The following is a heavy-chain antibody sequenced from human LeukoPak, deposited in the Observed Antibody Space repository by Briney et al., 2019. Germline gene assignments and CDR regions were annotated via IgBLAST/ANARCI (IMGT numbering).Heavy chain of an antibody. V-gene: IGHV1-69*05. J-gene: IGHJ4*02. CDR2: IIPIFDTA. Sequence: GSSVKVSCKASGGTFSSYAISWVRQAPGQGLEWMGGIIPIFDTANYAQKFQGRVTITTDESTSTAYMELSSLRSEDTAVYYCATTYYDFWSGYANFDYWGQGTLVTVSS. CDR1: GGTFSSYA. CDR3: ATTYYDFWSGYANFDY. D-gene: IGHD3-3*01.